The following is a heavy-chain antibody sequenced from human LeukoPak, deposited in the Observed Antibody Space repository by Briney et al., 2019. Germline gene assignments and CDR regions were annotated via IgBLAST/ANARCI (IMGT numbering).Heavy chain of an antibody. CDR1: GGSLSGYY. Sequence: PSETLSLTCAVYGGSLSGYYWSWIRQPPGKGLEWIGEINHSGSTNYNPSLKSRVTISVDTSKNQFSLRLSSVTAADTAVYYCASYNWNDVRHWFDPWGQGTLVTVSS. V-gene: IGHV4-34*01. J-gene: IGHJ5*02. CDR2: INHSGST. D-gene: IGHD1-1*01. CDR3: ASYNWNDVRHWFDP.